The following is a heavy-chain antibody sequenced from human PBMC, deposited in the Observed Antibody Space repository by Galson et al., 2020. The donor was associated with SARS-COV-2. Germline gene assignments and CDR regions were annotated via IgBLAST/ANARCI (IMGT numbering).Heavy chain of an antibody. CDR3: ARISEYYDFWSGSARPFYYYYMDV. CDR2: IYHSGST. V-gene: IGHV4-38-2*02. CDR1: GYSISSGYY. Sequence: SETPSLSCTVSGYSISSGYYWGWIRQPPGKGLEWIGSIYHSGSTYYNPSLKSRVTISVDTSKNQFSLKLSSVTAADTAVYYCARISEYYDFWSGSARPFYYYYMDVWGKGTTVTVSS. J-gene: IGHJ6*03. D-gene: IGHD3-3*01.